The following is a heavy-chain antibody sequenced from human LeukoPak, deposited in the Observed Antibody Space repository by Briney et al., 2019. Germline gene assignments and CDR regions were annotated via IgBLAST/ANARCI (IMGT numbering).Heavy chain of an antibody. CDR3: ARDKRDGSSRSCPWEPFHG. J-gene: IGHJ4*02. V-gene: IGHV3-7*05. CDR2: IKPDGSEK. Sequence: PGGSLTLSWVADAFSSAIRCTRWVRQAPGKGLEWVANIKPDGSEKYYVNSVKGRFTISRDNATNSLYLQMNSLRAEDTAVYYCARDKRDGSSRSCPWEPFHGWGQGTLVTVSS. D-gene: IGHD2-2*01. CDR1: AFSSAIRC.